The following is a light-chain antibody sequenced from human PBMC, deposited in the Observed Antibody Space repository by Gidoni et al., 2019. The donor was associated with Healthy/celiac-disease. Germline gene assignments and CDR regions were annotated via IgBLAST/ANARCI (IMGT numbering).Light chain of an antibody. V-gene: IGKV3-15*01. J-gene: IGKJ3*01. CDR1: QSVRGN. CDR2: GAS. Sequence: DIVMTQSPATLSVSPGERATLSCRSRQSVRGNLAWYQQKPGQAPRLLIYGASTRAPGIPARFSGIGSGTEFTLTISSLQSEDFAVYYGQQYNNWPPRFTFGPGTKVDIK. CDR3: QQYNNWPPRFT.